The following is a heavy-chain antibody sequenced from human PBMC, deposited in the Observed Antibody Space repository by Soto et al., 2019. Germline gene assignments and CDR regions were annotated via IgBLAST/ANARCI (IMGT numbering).Heavy chain of an antibody. CDR2: ISYDGSNK. CDR1: GFTFSSYG. J-gene: IGHJ4*02. D-gene: IGHD2-2*01. Sequence: QVQLVESGGGVVQPGRSLRLSCAASGFTFSSYGMHWVRQAPGKGLEWVAVISYDGSNKYYADSVKGRFTISRDNSKNTLYLQMNSLRAEDTAVYYCAKDPARVVVPAAIALFDYWGQGTLVTVSS. V-gene: IGHV3-30*18. CDR3: AKDPARVVVPAAIALFDY.